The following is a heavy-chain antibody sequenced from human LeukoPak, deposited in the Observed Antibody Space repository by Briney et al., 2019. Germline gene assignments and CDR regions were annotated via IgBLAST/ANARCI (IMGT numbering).Heavy chain of an antibody. CDR3: ARDRSGWHYFDF. J-gene: IGHJ4*01. Sequence: GGSLRLSCVASGFTFSTYDMHWVRQAPGEGLEWLTYISGSDNIIYYADSVRGRFTVSRDNTKSSLYLQMNTLRAEDTAVYYCARDRSGWHYFDFWGHGTLVTVSS. CDR2: ISGSDNII. D-gene: IGHD6-19*01. V-gene: IGHV3-48*03. CDR1: GFTFSTYD.